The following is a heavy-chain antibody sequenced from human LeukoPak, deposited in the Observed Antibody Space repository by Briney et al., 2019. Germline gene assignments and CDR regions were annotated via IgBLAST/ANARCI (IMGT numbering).Heavy chain of an antibody. CDR1: GGSISTYY. D-gene: IGHD3-16*02. Sequence: KPSETLSLTCTVSGGSISTYYWSWIRQPPGKGLEWIGSIYYSGSTYYNPSLKSRVTISVDTSKNQFSLKLSSVTAADTAVYYCARDRVRYDYVWGSYRPDDAFDIWGQGTMVTVSS. CDR2: IYYSGST. V-gene: IGHV4-59*05. J-gene: IGHJ3*02. CDR3: ARDRVRYDYVWGSYRPDDAFDI.